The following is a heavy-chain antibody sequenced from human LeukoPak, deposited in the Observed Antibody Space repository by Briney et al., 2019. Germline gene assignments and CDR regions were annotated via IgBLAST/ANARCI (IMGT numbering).Heavy chain of an antibody. CDR3: AREITWHMDV. D-gene: IGHD1-14*01. CDR2: IHYSGST. J-gene: IGHJ6*03. CDR1: GFSVRNNY. Sequence: GSLRLSCAASGFSVRNNYISWVRQAPGKGLEWIGGIHYSGSTYYNPSLKSRVTISIDTSKNQFSLKLSSVTAADTAAYYCAREITWHMDVWGKGTTVTVSS. V-gene: IGHV4-39*07.